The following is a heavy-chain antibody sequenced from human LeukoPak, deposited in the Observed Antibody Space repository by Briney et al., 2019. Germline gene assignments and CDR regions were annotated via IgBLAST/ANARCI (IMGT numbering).Heavy chain of an antibody. CDR2: ISLDDNK. J-gene: IGHJ4*02. Sequence: ESGPTLVKPTHTLTLTCTFSGFLLTTSGVGVGWIRQPPGKALEWHALISLDDNKRYSPSLKSSVTITKDTTKNQVVLTMTNMDPVDTATYYCSRTRRGQIGWTNDYWGQGTLVTVSS. CDR1: GFLLTTSGVG. CDR3: SRTRRGQIGWTNDY. D-gene: IGHD6-19*01. V-gene: IGHV2-5*02.